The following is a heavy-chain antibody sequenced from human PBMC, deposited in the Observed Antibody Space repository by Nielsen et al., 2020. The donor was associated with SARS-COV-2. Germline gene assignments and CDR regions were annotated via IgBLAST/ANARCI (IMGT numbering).Heavy chain of an antibody. CDR3: ARGNLGYFDY. J-gene: IGHJ4*02. CDR1: GYSFTSYA. CDR2: INVGNGNT. Sequence: ASVKVSCKASGYSFTSYAMHWVWQAPGQRLEWMGWINVGNGNTKYSQKFQGRVTFTRDTSASTAYMELSSLRSEDTAVYYCARGNLGYFDYWGQGTLVTVSS. D-gene: IGHD7-27*01. V-gene: IGHV1-3*01.